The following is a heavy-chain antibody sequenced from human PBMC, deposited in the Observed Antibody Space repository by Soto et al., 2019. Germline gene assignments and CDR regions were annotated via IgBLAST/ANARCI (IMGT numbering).Heavy chain of an antibody. CDR2: ASDNGGRT. V-gene: IGHV3-64D*06. Sequence: GGSLRLSCSASGFTFSDYAMHWVRQAPGKGLEHVSSASDNGGRTYYADSVKGRFTISRDNSKNTLYLQLSSLRAEDTAVYYCVKGSYSSGWYPIDYWGQGALVTVSS. CDR3: VKGSYSSGWYPIDY. D-gene: IGHD6-19*01. CDR1: GFTFSDYA. J-gene: IGHJ4*02.